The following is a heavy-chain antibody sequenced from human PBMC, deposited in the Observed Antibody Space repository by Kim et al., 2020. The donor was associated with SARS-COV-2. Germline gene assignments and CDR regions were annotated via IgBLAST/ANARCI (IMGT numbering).Heavy chain of an antibody. CDR2: IYYSGST. CDR3: ARLGGIRDGYNLMGYFDY. Sequence: SETLSLTCTVSGGSISSSSYYWGWIRQPPGKGLEWIGSIYYSGSTYYNPSLKSRVTISVDTSKNQFSLKLSSVTAADTAVYYCARLGGIRDGYNLMGYFDYWGQGTLVTVSS. J-gene: IGHJ4*02. D-gene: IGHD5-12*01. CDR1: GGSISSSSYY. V-gene: IGHV4-39*01.